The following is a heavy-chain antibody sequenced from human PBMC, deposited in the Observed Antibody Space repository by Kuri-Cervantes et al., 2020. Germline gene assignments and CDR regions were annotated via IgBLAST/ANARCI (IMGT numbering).Heavy chain of an antibody. J-gene: IGHJ4*02. D-gene: IGHD6-19*01. CDR1: GFTVNSNE. CDR3: ARGNSSGWYDY. CDR2: INWNGGST. V-gene: IGHV3-20*04. Sequence: GESLKISCAASGFTVNSNEMNWVRQAPGKGLEWVSGINWNGGSTGYADSVKGRITISRDNSKNTIYLQLDSLRAEDTAIYYCARGNSSGWYDYWGQGTLVTVSS.